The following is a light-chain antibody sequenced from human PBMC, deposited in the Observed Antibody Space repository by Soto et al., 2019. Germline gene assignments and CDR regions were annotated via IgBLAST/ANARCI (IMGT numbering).Light chain of an antibody. Sequence: EIVLTQSPGTLSLSPGERATLSCRASQSVSNTYLAWYQQKPGQAPRLLIYDASSRATGIPDRFSGSGSGTDFTLTISRLEPEDFATYYCQKYDSGIRTFGGGTTVEIK. J-gene: IGKJ4*01. V-gene: IGKV3-20*01. CDR3: QKYDSGIRT. CDR2: DAS. CDR1: QSVSNTY.